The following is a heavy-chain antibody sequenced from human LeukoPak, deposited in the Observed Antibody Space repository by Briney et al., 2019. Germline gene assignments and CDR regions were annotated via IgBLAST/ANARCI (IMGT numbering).Heavy chain of an antibody. CDR1: GGTFSSYA. CDR3: AGLYCSGGSCYSGAFDY. V-gene: IGHV1-69*05. D-gene: IGHD2-15*01. CDR2: IIPIFGTA. Sequence: SVKVSCKASGGTFSSYAISWVRQAPGQGLEWMGGIIPIFGTANYAQKFQGRVTITTDESTSTAYMELSSLRSEDTAVYYCAGLYCSGGSCYSGAFDYWGQGTLVTVSS. J-gene: IGHJ4*02.